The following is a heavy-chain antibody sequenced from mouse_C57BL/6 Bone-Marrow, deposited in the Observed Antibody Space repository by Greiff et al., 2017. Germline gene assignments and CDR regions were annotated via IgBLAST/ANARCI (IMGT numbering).Heavy chain of an antibody. V-gene: IGHV5-12*01. CDR1: GFTFSDYY. CDR3: ARRLYYYGSSYGYAMDY. D-gene: IGHD1-1*01. Sequence: DVMLVESGGGLVQPGGSLKLSCAASGFTFSDYYMYWVRQTPEKRLEWVAYISNGGGSTYYPDTVKGRFTISRDNAKNTLYLQMSRLKSEDTAMYYCARRLYYYGSSYGYAMDYWGQGTSVTVSS. J-gene: IGHJ4*01. CDR2: ISNGGGST.